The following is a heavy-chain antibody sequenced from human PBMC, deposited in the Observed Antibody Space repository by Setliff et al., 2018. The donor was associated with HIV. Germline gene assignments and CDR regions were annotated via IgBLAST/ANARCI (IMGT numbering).Heavy chain of an antibody. CDR3: AAPSSVYIFGVLTPVSFEY. CDR2: FDHEEGKI. V-gene: IGHV1-24*01. CDR1: GDTLTKLS. D-gene: IGHD3-3*02. Sequence: ASVKVSCKVSGDTLTKLSIYWVRQAPGKGLEWMGGFDHEEGKIIYAQKFQGRVSMTEDTSTDTAYMDLSSLRSDDTAVYYCAAPSSVYIFGVLTPVSFEYWGQGTLVTVSS. J-gene: IGHJ4*02.